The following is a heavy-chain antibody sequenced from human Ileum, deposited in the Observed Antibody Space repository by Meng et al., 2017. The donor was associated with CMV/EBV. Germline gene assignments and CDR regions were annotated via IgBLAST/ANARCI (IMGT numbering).Heavy chain of an antibody. D-gene: IGHD2-15*01. CDR1: GGRFNSHA. J-gene: IGHJ4*02. CDR2: IIPIVEKD. CDR3: ATRGNCEDTMCLYYFDH. V-gene: IGHV1-69*10. Sequence: SVKVSCKASGGRFNSHAITWVRQAPGQGLEWLGGIIPIVEKDNPTQKFRGRVTITADKFTNTVYLELNNLTSEDTAVYYCATRGNCEDTMCLYYFDHWGQGALVTVSS.